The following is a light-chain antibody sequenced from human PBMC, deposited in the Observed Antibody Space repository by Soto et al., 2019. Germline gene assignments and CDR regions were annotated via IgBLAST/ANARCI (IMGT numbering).Light chain of an antibody. J-gene: IGKJ4*01. V-gene: IGKV1-17*01. Sequence: DIQMTQSPSSLSASVGDRVTITCRASQGIRNDLAWYQQKPGTAPKRLIYSVFTLHTGVPSRFSGGVSGTEFTLTISSLQPEDFATSSFLQYNSFPLTFGGGTNVEI. CDR1: QGIRND. CDR3: LQYNSFPLT. CDR2: SVF.